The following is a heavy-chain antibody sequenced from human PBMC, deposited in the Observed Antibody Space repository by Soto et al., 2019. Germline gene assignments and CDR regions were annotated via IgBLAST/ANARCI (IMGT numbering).Heavy chain of an antibody. D-gene: IGHD3-10*02. CDR3: ARGKVVPVGVMSG. J-gene: IGHJ6*02. V-gene: IGHV4-30-4*01. CDR2: IYYSGST. CDR1: GGSMSRGDYF. Sequence: PSENLPLTSSGSGGSMSRGDYFGCWIRQPPVKGLEWIGYIYYSGSTYYNPSLKSRVTISVDTSKNQFSLKLSSVTAADTAVYYSARGKVVPVGVMSGRGQGSKVTRSS.